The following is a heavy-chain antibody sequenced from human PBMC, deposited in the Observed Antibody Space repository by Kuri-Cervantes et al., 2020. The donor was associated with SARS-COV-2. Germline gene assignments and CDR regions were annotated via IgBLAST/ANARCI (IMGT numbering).Heavy chain of an antibody. D-gene: IGHD2-15*01. J-gene: IGHJ4*02. Sequence: GGSLRLSCAASGFTFSSYSMNWVRQAPGKGLEWVSSISGSSSYIYYADSVKGRFTISRDNAKNSLHLQMNSLRAEDTAVYYCARDGGGRPTHSDYWGQGTLVTVSS. CDR3: ARDGGGRPTHSDY. CDR2: ISGSSSYI. V-gene: IGHV3-21*01. CDR1: GFTFSSYS.